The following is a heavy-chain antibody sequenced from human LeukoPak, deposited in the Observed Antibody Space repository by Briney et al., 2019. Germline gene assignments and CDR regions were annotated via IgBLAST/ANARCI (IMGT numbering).Heavy chain of an antibody. Sequence: GRSLRLSCAASGFTFSTYAMHWVRQAPGKGLEWVAVMTHDGRNKFYADSVKGRFTISRDNSKNTLYLQMSSQGAEDTAVFYCARDSNWNQPDYWGQGTLVTVSS. CDR1: GFTFSTYA. J-gene: IGHJ4*02. CDR3: ARDSNWNQPDY. CDR2: MTHDGRNK. D-gene: IGHD1-20*01. V-gene: IGHV3-30*04.